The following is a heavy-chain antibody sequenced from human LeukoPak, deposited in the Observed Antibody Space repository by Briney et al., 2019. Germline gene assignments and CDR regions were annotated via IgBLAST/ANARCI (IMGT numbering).Heavy chain of an antibody. J-gene: IGHJ4*02. Sequence: GGSLRLSCAASGFTFSSYEMNWVRQAPGKGLEWVSYISSSGSYIYYADSVKGRFTISRDNAKNSLYLQMNSLRAEDTAVYYCARGRRRIAAAGATPPAPYFDYWGQGTLVTVSS. CDR3: ARGRRRIAAAGATPPAPYFDY. V-gene: IGHV3-48*03. CDR2: ISSSGSYI. D-gene: IGHD6-13*01. CDR1: GFTFSSYE.